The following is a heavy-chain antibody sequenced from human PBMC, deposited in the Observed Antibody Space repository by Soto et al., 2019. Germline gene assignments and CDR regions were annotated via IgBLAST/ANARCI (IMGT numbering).Heavy chain of an antibody. CDR2: INHSGST. CDR1: GGSFSGYY. Sequence: SETLSLTCAVYGGSFSGYYWSWIRQPPGKGLEWIGEINHSGSTNYNPSLKSRVTISVDTSKNQFSLKLSSVTAADTAVYYCARGYSSGWYPSFDYWGQGTLVTVSS. D-gene: IGHD6-19*01. V-gene: IGHV4-34*01. CDR3: ARGYSSGWYPSFDY. J-gene: IGHJ4*02.